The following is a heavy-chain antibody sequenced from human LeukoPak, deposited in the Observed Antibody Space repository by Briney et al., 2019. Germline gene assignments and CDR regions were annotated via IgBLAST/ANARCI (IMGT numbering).Heavy chain of an antibody. V-gene: IGHV4-61*09. CDR3: AREVVATTSIRFDP. Sequence: SETLSPTCTVSGGSISSGSYSWSWIRQPAGQGLEWIGHIYTSGRNNYNPSLKSRVTMSLATSKTHLTLRLSSVTPPHTAAFYCAREVVATTSIRFDPWGQGTLVTVSS. D-gene: IGHD2-15*01. CDR1: GGSISSGSYS. J-gene: IGHJ5*02. CDR2: IYTSGRN.